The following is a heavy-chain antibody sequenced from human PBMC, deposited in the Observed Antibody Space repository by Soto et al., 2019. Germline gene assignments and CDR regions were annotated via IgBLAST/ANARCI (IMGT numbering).Heavy chain of an antibody. D-gene: IGHD3-22*01. CDR1: GFTFSSYE. CDR2: ISSSGSTI. V-gene: IGHV3-48*03. J-gene: IGHJ4*02. CDR3: ASRRYYDSSGYLY. Sequence: PGGSLRLSCAASGFTFSSYEMTWVRQAPGKGLEWVSYISSSGSTIYYADSVKGRFTISRDNAKNSLYLQMNSLRAEDTAVYYCASRRYYDSSGYLYWGQGTLVTVSS.